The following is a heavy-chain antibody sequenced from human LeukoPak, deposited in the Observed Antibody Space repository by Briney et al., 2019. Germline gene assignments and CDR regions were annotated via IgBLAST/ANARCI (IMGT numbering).Heavy chain of an antibody. J-gene: IGHJ4*02. CDR3: ARGSYYYGSGSYPFDY. V-gene: IGHV3-7*01. CDR2: IKQDGSEK. CDR1: GFTFSSYW. D-gene: IGHD3-10*01. Sequence: GGSLRLSCAASGFTFSSYWMSWVRQAPGKGLEWVANIKQDGSEKYYVDSVKGRFTISRDNAKNSLYLQMNSLRAEDTAVYYCARGSYYYGSGSYPFDYWGQGTLVTVSS.